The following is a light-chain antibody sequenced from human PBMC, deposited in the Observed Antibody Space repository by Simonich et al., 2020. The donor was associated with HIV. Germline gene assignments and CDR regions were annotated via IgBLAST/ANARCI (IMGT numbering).Light chain of an antibody. J-gene: IGLJ3*02. CDR1: ALPKQY. V-gene: IGLV3-25*03. CDR2: KDS. Sequence: SYELTQAPSVSVSPGQTARITCSGDALPKQYAYWYQQKPGQAPVLVIYKDSERPSGIPDLFSGSSSGKTVTLTISGVQAEDEADYYCQSADSSGTWVFGGGTKLTVL. CDR3: QSADSSGTWV.